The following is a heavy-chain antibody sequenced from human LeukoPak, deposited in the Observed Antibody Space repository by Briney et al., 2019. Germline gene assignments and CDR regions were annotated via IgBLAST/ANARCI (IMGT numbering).Heavy chain of an antibody. CDR2: IIPIFGTA. Sequence: SVKVSCKASGGTFSSYAISWVRQAPGQGLEWMGGIIPIFGTANYAQKFQDRVTITTDESTSTAYMELSSLRSEDTAVYYCAMDSSSSYYYYYMDVWGKGTTVTVSS. V-gene: IGHV1-69*05. D-gene: IGHD6-6*01. CDR3: AMDSSSSYYYYYMDV. CDR1: GGTFSSYA. J-gene: IGHJ6*03.